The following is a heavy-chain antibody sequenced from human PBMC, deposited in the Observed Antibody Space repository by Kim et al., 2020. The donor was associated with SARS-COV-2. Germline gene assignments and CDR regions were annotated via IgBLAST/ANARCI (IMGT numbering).Heavy chain of an antibody. J-gene: IGHJ4*01. Sequence: ASVKVSCTASGYIFTTFGINWVRQAPGQGLEWMGWINAYDGNTNYAQKYQGRVTMTTDTSTSTAYMELRSLRSDDTAVYYCARDHLDTGFDFDYWGHGALVTVSS. D-gene: IGHD5-18*01. V-gene: IGHV1-18*04. CDR3: ARDHLDTGFDFDY. CDR1: GYIFTTFG. CDR2: INAYDGNT.